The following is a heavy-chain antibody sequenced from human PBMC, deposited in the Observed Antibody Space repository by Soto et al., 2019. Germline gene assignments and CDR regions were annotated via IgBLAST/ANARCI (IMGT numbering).Heavy chain of an antibody. Sequence: SETLSLTCSVSGGSISGYYWSWIRQPPGKGLEWIGYIYYGGSTNYKPSLKSRVTISGDTSKNHFSLKLSSVTAADTAVYYCARGGGSSWYNWFDPWGQGTLVTVSS. CDR2: IYYGGST. J-gene: IGHJ5*02. D-gene: IGHD6-13*01. CDR1: GGSISGYY. CDR3: ARGGGSSWYNWFDP. V-gene: IGHV4-59*01.